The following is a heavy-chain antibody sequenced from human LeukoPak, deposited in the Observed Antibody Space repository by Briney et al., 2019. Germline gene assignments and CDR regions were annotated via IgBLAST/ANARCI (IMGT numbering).Heavy chain of an antibody. CDR3: ARDREPYSSSSADY. Sequence: GGSLRLSCAASGFTFSSYSMNWVRQAPGKGLEWVSFISTSSSYIYYADSLKGRFTISRDNAKKSLYLQINSLRAEDTAVYYCARDREPYSSSSADYWGQGTLVTVSS. V-gene: IGHV3-21*01. D-gene: IGHD6-6*01. CDR1: GFTFSSYS. CDR2: ISTSSSYI. J-gene: IGHJ4*02.